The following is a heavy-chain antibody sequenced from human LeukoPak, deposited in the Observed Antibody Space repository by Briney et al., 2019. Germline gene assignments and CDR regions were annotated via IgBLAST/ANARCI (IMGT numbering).Heavy chain of an antibody. CDR3: ARVRGTYYYDSSGYYYGYYGMDV. CDR1: GYTFTSYG. Sequence: ATVKVSCKASGYTFTSYGISWVRQAPGQGLEWMGWISAYNGNTNYAQKLQGRVTMTTDTSTSTAYMELRSLRSDDTAVYYCARVRGTYYYDSSGYYYGYYGMDVWGQGTTVTVSS. V-gene: IGHV1-18*01. D-gene: IGHD3-22*01. J-gene: IGHJ6*02. CDR2: ISAYNGNT.